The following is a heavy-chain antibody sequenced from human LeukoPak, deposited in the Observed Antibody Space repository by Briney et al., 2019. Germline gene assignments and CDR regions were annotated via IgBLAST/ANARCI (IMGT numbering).Heavy chain of an antibody. Sequence: SETLSLTCAVSGGSISSGGYSWSWIRQPPGKGLEWIGYIYHSGSTYYNPSLKSRVTISVDRSKNQFSLKLSSVTAADTAVYYCARETLCCSSTSCYSAWFDPWGQGTLVTVSS. J-gene: IGHJ5*02. D-gene: IGHD2-2*02. V-gene: IGHV4-30-2*01. CDR2: IYHSGST. CDR1: GGSISSGGYS. CDR3: ARETLCCSSTSCYSAWFDP.